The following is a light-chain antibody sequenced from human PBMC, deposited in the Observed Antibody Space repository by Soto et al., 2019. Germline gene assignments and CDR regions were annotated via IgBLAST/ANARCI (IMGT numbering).Light chain of an antibody. J-gene: IGKJ4*01. CDR2: AAS. CDR3: QRYNNWPLT. V-gene: IGKV1-5*01. CDR1: QSISSW. Sequence: DIQMTQSPSTLSASVGDRVTITCRASQSISSWLAWYQQKPGKAPKLLIYAASSLQSGVPSRFSGSGSGTDFTLTINSLQSEDFAVYYCQRYNNWPLTFGGGTKVDIK.